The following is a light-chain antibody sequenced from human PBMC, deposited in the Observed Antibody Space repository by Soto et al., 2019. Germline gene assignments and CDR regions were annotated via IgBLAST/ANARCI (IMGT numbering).Light chain of an antibody. CDR2: LGS. Sequence: DSVMTQSPLSLPVSPGEPASISCRSSQSLLHSNGYNYLDWYLQKAGQPPQILIYLGSTRASGVPDRFSGSGSGTDFTLNISRVEAEDFGVYYCLQALETPAFGQGTKVEIK. CDR1: QSLLHSNGYNY. J-gene: IGKJ1*01. V-gene: IGKV2-28*01. CDR3: LQALETPA.